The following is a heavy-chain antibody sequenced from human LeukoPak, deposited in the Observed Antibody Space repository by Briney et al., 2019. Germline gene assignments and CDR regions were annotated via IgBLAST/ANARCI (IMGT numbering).Heavy chain of an antibody. D-gene: IGHD3-3*01. CDR2: IIPIFGTA. V-gene: IGHV1-69*01. CDR3: AXXSGVAMTPYYYYMDV. CDR1: GGTFSSYA. Sequence: GSSVKVSCKASGGTFSSYAISWVRQAPGQGLEWMGGIIPIFGTANYAQKFQGRVTITADESTSTAYLELSSLRSEDTAVYYFAXXSGVAMTPYYYYMDVWGKGTTVTISS. J-gene: IGHJ6*03.